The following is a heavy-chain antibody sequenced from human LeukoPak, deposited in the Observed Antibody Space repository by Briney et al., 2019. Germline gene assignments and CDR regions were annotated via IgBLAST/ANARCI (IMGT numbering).Heavy chain of an antibody. Sequence: GGSLRLSCAASGFTVSSSYMSWVRQAPGKGLEWVSVIYSGGSTYYADSVKGRFTISRDNSKSTLSLQMNSLRAEDTAIYYCATYRQVLLPFESWGQGTLVTVSS. CDR1: GFTVSSSY. V-gene: IGHV3-53*01. CDR2: IYSGGST. CDR3: ATYRQVLLPFES. D-gene: IGHD2-8*02. J-gene: IGHJ4*02.